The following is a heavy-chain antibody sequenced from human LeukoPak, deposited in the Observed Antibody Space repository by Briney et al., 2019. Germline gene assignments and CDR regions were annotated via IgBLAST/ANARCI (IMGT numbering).Heavy chain of an antibody. CDR2: ISYDGSNK. V-gene: IGHV3-30*18. CDR3: ANKRGLSGYFVY. J-gene: IGHJ4*02. Sequence: PRRSLRLSCAASGFTFSSYGMHWVRQAPGKGLEWVAVISYDGSNKYYADSVKGRFTISRDNSKNTLYLQMNSLRAEDTAVYYCANKRGLSGYFVYWGQGTLVTVSS. D-gene: IGHD3-9*01. CDR1: GFTFSSYG.